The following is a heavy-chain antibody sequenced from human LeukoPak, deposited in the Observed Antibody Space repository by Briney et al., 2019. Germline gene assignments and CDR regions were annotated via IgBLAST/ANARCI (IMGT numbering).Heavy chain of an antibody. J-gene: IGHJ4*02. CDR3: ARVWSGYYSEQ. Sequence: GGSLRLSCAASGFTFSSYEMNWVRQAPGKGLVWVSYISSSGSTIYYADSVKGRFTISRDNAKNSLYLQMDSLRGEDTAVYYCARVWSGYYSEQWGQGTLVTVSS. CDR2: ISSSGSTI. V-gene: IGHV3-48*03. CDR1: GFTFSSYE. D-gene: IGHD3-3*01.